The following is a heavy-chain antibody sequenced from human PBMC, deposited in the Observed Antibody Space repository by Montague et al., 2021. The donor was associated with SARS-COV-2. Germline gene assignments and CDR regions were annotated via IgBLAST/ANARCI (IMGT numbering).Heavy chain of an antibody. CDR2: INHSGST. D-gene: IGHD2-2*01. CDR1: GGSFSDYY. J-gene: IGHJ6*03. CDR3: ARLLRRVVPAATGRWEKNYYDYSMDV. V-gene: IGHV4-34*01. Sequence: SETLSLTCAVYGGSFSDYYWSWIRQPPGKGLEWIGEINHSGSTNYNPSLKSRVTISVDTSKSQFSLKLSSVTAADTAVYYCARLLRRVVPAATGRWEKNYYDYSMDVWGKGTTVTVSS.